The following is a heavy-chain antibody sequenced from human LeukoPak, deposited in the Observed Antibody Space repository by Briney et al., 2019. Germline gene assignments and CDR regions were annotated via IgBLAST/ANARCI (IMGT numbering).Heavy chain of an antibody. Sequence: GGSLRLSCAASGFTFDDYAMHWVRQAPGKGLEWVSGISWNSGSIGYADSVKGRFTTSRDNAKNSLYPQMNSLRAEDTALYYCAKDGVHSSGWSMSPSNFDYWGQGTLVTVSS. V-gene: IGHV3-9*01. J-gene: IGHJ4*02. CDR3: AKDGVHSSGWSMSPSNFDY. CDR1: GFTFDDYA. CDR2: ISWNSGSI. D-gene: IGHD6-19*01.